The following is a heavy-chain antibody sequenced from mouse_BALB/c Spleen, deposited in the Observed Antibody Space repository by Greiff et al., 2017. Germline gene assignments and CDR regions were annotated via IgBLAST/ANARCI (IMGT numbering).Heavy chain of an antibody. CDR2: ISSGGSYT. CDR1: GFTFSSYG. CDR3: ARHEGDY. V-gene: IGHV5-6*01. Sequence: EVKLQESGGDLVKPGGSLKLSCAASGFTFSSYGMSWVRQTPDKRLEWVATISSGGSYTYYPDSVKGRFTISRDNAKNTLYLQMSSLKSEDTAMYYCARHEGDYWGQGTTLTVSS. J-gene: IGHJ2*01.